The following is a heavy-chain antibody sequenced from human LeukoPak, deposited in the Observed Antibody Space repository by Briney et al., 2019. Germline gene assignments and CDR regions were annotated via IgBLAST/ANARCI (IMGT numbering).Heavy chain of an antibody. CDR2: IYYRGNT. V-gene: IGHV4-59*02. J-gene: IGHJ4*02. CDR1: GDSVSIYY. Sequence: SETLSLTCTVSGDSVSIYYWSWIRQPPGKGLEWIGYIYYRGNTNYNPSLKSRVTMAVDTSKNQFSLRVSSVTAADTAVYYCARAGNNWSFDYWGQGTLVTVSS. D-gene: IGHD1-1*01. CDR3: ARAGNNWSFDY.